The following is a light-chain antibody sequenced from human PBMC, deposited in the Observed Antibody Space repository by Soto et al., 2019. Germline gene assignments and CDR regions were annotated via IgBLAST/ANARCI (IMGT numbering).Light chain of an antibody. Sequence: EIVMTQSPATLSVSPGERATLSCRASHGVNNNLAWHQQKPGQAPRLLIYGASTRATDIPARFSGSGSGTEFTLTISSLQSEDFAVYYCQQYNKWPWTFGQGTKVEI. J-gene: IGKJ1*01. CDR2: GAS. CDR1: HGVNNN. CDR3: QQYNKWPWT. V-gene: IGKV3-15*01.